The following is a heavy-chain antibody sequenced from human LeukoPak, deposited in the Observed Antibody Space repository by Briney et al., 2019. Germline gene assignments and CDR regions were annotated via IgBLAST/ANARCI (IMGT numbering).Heavy chain of an antibody. J-gene: IGHJ5*02. V-gene: IGHV1-46*01. CDR3: ARGGRGITGTTDL. Sequence: ASVKVSCKASGYTFTSYYMHWVRQAPGQGLEWMGIINPTGGSTTYAQKFQGRVTVTRDTSTSTVYMELNSLRSEDTGVYYCARGGRGITGTTDLWGQGTLVTVSS. D-gene: IGHD1-20*01. CDR1: GYTFTSYY. CDR2: INPTGGST.